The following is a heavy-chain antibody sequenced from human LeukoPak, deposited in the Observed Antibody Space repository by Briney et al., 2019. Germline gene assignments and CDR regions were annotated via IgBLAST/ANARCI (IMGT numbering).Heavy chain of an antibody. CDR2: IYSGGST. CDR3: AKRGRSGGKDHDAFDI. J-gene: IGHJ3*02. CDR1: GFTVSSNY. V-gene: IGHV3-53*01. D-gene: IGHD4-23*01. Sequence: GGSLRLSCAVSGFTVSSNYMSWVRQAPGKGLEWVSVIYSGGSTYYADSVKGRFTISRDNSKNTLYLQMNSLRAEDTAVYYCAKRGRSGGKDHDAFDIWGQGTMVTVSS.